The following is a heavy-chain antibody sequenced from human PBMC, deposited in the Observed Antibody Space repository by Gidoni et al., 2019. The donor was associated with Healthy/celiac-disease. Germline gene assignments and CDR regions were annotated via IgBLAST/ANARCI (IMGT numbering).Heavy chain of an antibody. V-gene: IGHV3-73*02. CDR1: GVTFSGSA. D-gene: IGHD2-15*01. CDR2: IRSKANSYAT. CDR3: TYCSGGSCYWGYFDY. Sequence: EVQLVESGGGLVHPGGSLKLACAASGVTFSGSAMHGVRQASGKGLEWVGHIRSKANSYATADAASVKGRFTISRDDSKNTAYLQMNSLKTEDTAVYYCTYCSGGSCYWGYFDYWGQGTLVTVSS. J-gene: IGHJ4*02.